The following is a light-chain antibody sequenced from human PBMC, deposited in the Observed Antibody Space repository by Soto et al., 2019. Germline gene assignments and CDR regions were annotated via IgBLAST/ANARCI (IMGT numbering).Light chain of an antibody. Sequence: DIQMTQSPSSLSASVGDRVTITCRASQNIDDLLNWYQQKPGKAPNLLIYAASSLQSGVPSRFSGSGSGTDFTLTISSLQPEDSATYYCQQSYSTHRTFGQGTKVDIK. CDR2: AAS. CDR3: QQSYSTHRT. V-gene: IGKV1-39*01. CDR1: QNIDDL. J-gene: IGKJ1*01.